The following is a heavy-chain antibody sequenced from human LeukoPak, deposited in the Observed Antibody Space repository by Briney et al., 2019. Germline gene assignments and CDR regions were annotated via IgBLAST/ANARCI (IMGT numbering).Heavy chain of an antibody. CDR2: ISSSSSTI. CDR3: ARGSTYYDSSGQVPFDY. D-gene: IGHD3-22*01. CDR1: GFTFSTYS. V-gene: IGHV3-48*01. J-gene: IGHJ4*02. Sequence: GGSLRLSCAASGFTFSTYSMNWVRQAPGKGLEWVSYISSSSSTIYYADSVKGRFTISRDNAKNSLYLQMNSLRAEDTAVHYCARGSTYYDSSGQVPFDYWGQGTLVTVSS.